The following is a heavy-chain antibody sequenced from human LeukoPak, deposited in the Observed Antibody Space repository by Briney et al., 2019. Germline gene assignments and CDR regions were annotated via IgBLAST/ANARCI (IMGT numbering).Heavy chain of an antibody. CDR1: GYTFTGYY. CDR3: ARARLGIAAAGTDRIVNCSAP. D-gene: IGHD6-13*01. Sequence: ASVKVSCKASGYTFTGYYMHWVRQAPGQGLEWMGWINPNSGGTNYAQKFQGRVTMTRDTSISTAYMELSRLRSDDTAVYYCARARLGIAAAGTDRIVNCSAPGARGTLVTVPS. J-gene: IGHJ5*02. CDR2: INPNSGGT. V-gene: IGHV1-2*02.